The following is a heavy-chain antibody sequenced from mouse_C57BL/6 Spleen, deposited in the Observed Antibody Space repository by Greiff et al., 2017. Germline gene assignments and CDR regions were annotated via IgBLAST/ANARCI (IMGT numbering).Heavy chain of an antibody. V-gene: IGHV1-26*01. CDR2: INPNNGGT. CDR1: GYTFTDYY. CDR3: ARGPGLLDY. J-gene: IGHJ2*01. D-gene: IGHD2-3*01. Sequence: EVQLQQSGPELVKPGASVKISCKASGYTFTDYYMNWVKQSHGQSLEWIGAINPNNGGTSYNQKFKGKATLTVDKSSSTAYMERRSLTSEDSAVYYCARGPGLLDYWGQGTTLTVSS.